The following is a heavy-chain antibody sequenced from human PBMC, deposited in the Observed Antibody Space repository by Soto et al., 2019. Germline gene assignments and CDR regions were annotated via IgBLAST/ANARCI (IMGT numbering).Heavy chain of an antibody. V-gene: IGHV4-31*03. CDR2: IYNSGST. Sequence: QVQLQESGPGMVKPSQTLSLTCTVSRGSSSSGGYYWSWYCQHPGKGLEWIGYIYNSGSTYYNPSLKSRVTISVDTSKNQFSLKLSSVTAADTAVYYSAREVGATNYYYYYGMDVWGQGTTVTVSS. J-gene: IGHJ6*02. CDR3: AREVGATNYYYYYGMDV. D-gene: IGHD1-26*01. CDR1: RGSSSSGGYY.